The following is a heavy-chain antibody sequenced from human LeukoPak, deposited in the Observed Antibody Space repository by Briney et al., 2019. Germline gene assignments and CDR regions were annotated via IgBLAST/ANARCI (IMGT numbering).Heavy chain of an antibody. D-gene: IGHD5-12*01. V-gene: IGHV4-59*01. CDR3: ARGKSGYDYGLDH. J-gene: IGHJ4*02. CDR1: GGSISPYF. CDR2: ISYSGNT. Sequence: SETLSLTCTVSGGSISPYFWSWIRQPPGKGLEWIGYISYSGNTNYNPSLKSRVTISVDTAKNQVSLQLTSVTAVDTAVYYCARGKSGYDYGLDHWGQGILVIVSS.